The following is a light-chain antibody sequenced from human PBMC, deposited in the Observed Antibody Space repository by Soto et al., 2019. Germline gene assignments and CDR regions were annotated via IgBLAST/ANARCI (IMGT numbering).Light chain of an antibody. CDR2: DAS. CDR1: QSISSW. CDR3: KQYNSYGGT. V-gene: IGKV1-5*01. Sequence: DIQMTQSPSTLSASVGDRVTITCRASQSISSWLAWYQQKPGKAPKLLIYDASSLESGVPSRFSGSGSGTDFPFTFIILLPVDFAIYYGKQYNSYGGTLGKGTRVDIK. J-gene: IGKJ1*01.